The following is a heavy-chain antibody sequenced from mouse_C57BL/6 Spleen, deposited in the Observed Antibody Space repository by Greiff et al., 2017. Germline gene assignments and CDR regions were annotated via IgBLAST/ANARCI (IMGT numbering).Heavy chain of an antibody. D-gene: IGHD1-1*01. CDR2: INPNYGTT. CDR3: ARPLYYYGSSPSYAMDY. CDR1: GYSFTDYN. J-gene: IGHJ4*01. Sequence: EVQGVESGPELVKPAASVKISCKASGYSFTDYNMNWVKQSNGKSLEWIGVINPNYGTTSYNQKFKGKATLTVDQSSSTAYMQLNSLTSEDSAVYYCARPLYYYGSSPSYAMDYWGQGTSVTVSS. V-gene: IGHV1-39*01.